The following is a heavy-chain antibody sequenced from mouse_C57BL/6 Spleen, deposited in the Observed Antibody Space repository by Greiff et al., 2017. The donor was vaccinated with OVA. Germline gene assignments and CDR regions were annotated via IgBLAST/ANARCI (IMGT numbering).Heavy chain of an antibody. CDR2: IYPGSGST. CDR1: GYTFTSYW. J-gene: IGHJ4*01. V-gene: IGHV1-55*01. Sequence: QVQLQQPGAELVKPGASVKMSCKASGYTFTSYWITWVKQRPGQGLEWIGDIYPGSGSTNYNEKFKSKATLTVDKSASTAYMQLRSLTSEDSAVYDSARGGFYYGNDDAMDYWGQGTSVTVSS. CDR3: ARGGFYYGNDDAMDY. D-gene: IGHD2-2*01.